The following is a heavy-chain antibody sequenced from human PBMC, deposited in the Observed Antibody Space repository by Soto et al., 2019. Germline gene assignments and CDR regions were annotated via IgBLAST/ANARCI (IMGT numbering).Heavy chain of an antibody. D-gene: IGHD6-19*01. CDR1: GDSITSSKW. CDR2: VHHTGTI. V-gene: IGHV4-4*02. J-gene: IGHJ3*02. CDR3: ASEESSRWPRGHGFDI. Sequence: PSETLSLTCTVSGDSITSSKWWTWVRQPPGKGLEWIGEVHHTGTINTNASLQSRIAISLDKSKNQVLLTVTSVTAAETAMYYCASEESSRWPRGHGFDIWGPGTLVTVSS.